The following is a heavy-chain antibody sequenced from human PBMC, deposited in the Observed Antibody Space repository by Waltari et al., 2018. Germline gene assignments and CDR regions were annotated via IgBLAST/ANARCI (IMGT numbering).Heavy chain of an antibody. D-gene: IGHD2-21*02. CDR1: GGSINSYY. CDR2: IYYTGST. CDR3: ARGGGGDWEWFDP. Sequence: QVQLQESGPRLVKPSETLSLICTVSGGSINSYYWSWIRQPPGKGLDWIDYIYYTGSTNINPSLNSRVTMSVDTSKNQFSLKMSSVTAGDTAVYYCARGGGGDWEWFDPWGQGTLVTVSS. V-gene: IGHV4-59*01. J-gene: IGHJ5*02.